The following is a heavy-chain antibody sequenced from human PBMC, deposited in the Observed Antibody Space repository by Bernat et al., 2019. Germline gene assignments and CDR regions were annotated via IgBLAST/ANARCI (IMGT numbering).Heavy chain of an antibody. D-gene: IGHD2-15*01. J-gene: IGHJ5*02. CDR2: IYYSGST. V-gene: IGHV4-39*01. Sequence: QLQLQESGPGLVKPSETLSLTCTVSGGSISSSSYYWGWNRQPPGKGLEWIGSIYYSGSTYYNPSLKSRVTISVDTSKNQFSLKLSSVTAADTAVYYCARGIWFELWGQGTLVTVSS. CDR1: GGSISSSSYY. CDR3: ARGIWFEL.